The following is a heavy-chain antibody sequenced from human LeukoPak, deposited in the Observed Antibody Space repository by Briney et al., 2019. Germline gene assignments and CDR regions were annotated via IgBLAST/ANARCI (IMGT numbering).Heavy chain of an antibody. CDR3: ARGGIAAAGTMWGPDAFDI. D-gene: IGHD6-13*01. J-gene: IGHJ3*02. CDR1: GFTFSSYS. CDR2: ISSSSSYI. Sequence: GGSLRLSCAASGFTFSSYSMNWVRQAPGQGLEWVSSISSSSSYIYYADSVKGRFTISRDNAKNSLYLQMNSLRAEDTAVYYCARGGIAAAGTMWGPDAFDIWGQGTMVTVSS. V-gene: IGHV3-21*01.